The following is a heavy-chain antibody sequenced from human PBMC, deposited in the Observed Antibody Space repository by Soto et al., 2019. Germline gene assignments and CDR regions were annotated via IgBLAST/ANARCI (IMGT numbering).Heavy chain of an antibody. J-gene: IGHJ6*02. CDR1: GGSISSGGYY. Sequence: QVQLQESGPGLVKPSQTLSLTCTVSGGSISSGGYYWNWIRQHPGKGLEWFGYIYYSGSTYYNPSLKRLVTISVDTYQHPVSPKRISVSAADTAVYLCVRDVGSGFEDHYYGMDVWGQGTTVTV. CDR3: VRDVGSGFEDHYYGMDV. V-gene: IGHV4-31*01. D-gene: IGHD3-10*01. CDR2: IYYSGST.